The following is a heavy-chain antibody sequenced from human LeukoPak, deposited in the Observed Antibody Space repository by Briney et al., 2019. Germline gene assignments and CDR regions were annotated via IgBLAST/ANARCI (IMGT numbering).Heavy chain of an antibody. CDR1: GSSVSNHW. J-gene: IGHJ4*03. CDR3: VRTMTREWGGWYDNDY. V-gene: IGHV4-4*07. Sequence: PSETLSLTCTVSGSSVSNHWWIWIRQPAGKGLEWIGRISSRGYTNYNPSLKSRVAMSVDTSKNQFSLKLNSVTAAHTAVYYCVRTMTREWGGWYDNDYWGRGTLVTVSS. D-gene: IGHD6-19*01. CDR2: ISSRGYT.